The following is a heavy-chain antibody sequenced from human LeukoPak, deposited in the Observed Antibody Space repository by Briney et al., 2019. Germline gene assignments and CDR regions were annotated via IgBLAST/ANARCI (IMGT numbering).Heavy chain of an antibody. Sequence: SETLSLTCAVYGGSFSGYYWSWIRQPPGKGLEWIGEINHSGSTNYNPSLKSRATISVDTSKNQFSLKLSSVTAADTAVYYCASLGYCSSTNCPTDYWGQGTLVTVSS. J-gene: IGHJ4*02. V-gene: IGHV4-34*01. D-gene: IGHD2-2*01. CDR1: GGSFSGYY. CDR2: INHSGST. CDR3: ASLGYCSSTNCPTDY.